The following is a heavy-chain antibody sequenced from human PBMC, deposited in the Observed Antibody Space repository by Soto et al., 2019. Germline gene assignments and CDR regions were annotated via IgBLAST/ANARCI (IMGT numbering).Heavy chain of an antibody. CDR2: IYYSGST. J-gene: IGHJ6*02. CDR3: AREGDFRPSYYYYYGMDV. V-gene: IGHV4-31*03. Sequence: SETLSLTCTVSGGSISSGGYYWSWIRQHPGKGLEWIGYIYYSGSTYYNPSLKSRVTISVDTSKNQFSLKLSSVTAADTAVYYCAREGDFRPSYYYYYGMDVWGQGTTVTVSS. D-gene: IGHD3-10*01. CDR1: GGSISSGGYY.